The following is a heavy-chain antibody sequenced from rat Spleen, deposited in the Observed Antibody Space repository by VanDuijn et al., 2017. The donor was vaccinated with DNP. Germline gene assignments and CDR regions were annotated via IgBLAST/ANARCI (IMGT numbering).Heavy chain of an antibody. D-gene: IGHD1-4*01. CDR1: GFTFNDYW. CDR3: ARGNYPGINTFDH. J-gene: IGHJ2*01. Sequence: EVQLVESGGGLVQPGRSLKLSCAASGFTFNDYWMTWIRQVPGRGLEWVASIANSGGRTYFPDSVKGRFTISRENAKSTLYLQMDSLRSEDTATYYCARGNYPGINTFDHWGQGVMVTVSS. CDR2: IANSGGRT. V-gene: IGHV5-31*01.